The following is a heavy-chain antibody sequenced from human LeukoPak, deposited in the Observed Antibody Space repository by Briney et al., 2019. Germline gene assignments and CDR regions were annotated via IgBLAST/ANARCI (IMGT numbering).Heavy chain of an antibody. Sequence: GGSLRLSCAASGFTFSSYAMHWVRQAPGKGLEWVSGISWNSGSIGYADSVKGRFTVSRDNAKNSLYLQMNSLRAEDTALYYCAKDLQSNYYDSSGYYDYWGQGTLVTVSS. D-gene: IGHD3-22*01. J-gene: IGHJ4*02. CDR1: GFTFSSYA. CDR2: ISWNSGSI. V-gene: IGHV3-9*01. CDR3: AKDLQSNYYDSSGYYDY.